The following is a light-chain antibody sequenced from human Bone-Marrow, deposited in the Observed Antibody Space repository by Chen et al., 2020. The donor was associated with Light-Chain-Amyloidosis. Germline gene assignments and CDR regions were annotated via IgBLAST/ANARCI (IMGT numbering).Light chain of an antibody. CDR2: GSS. Sequence: EILFTQSPGTLSLSLGEGANLSCRASQTISSNYLTWYQQKFGQAPRLLIYGSSSRATGIPDRFTGSGSGTDFTLTINRLEPEDFAMYYCQQYGTSPLTLGGGTKVEIK. CDR1: QTISSNY. V-gene: IGKV3-20*01. CDR3: QQYGTSPLT. J-gene: IGKJ4*01.